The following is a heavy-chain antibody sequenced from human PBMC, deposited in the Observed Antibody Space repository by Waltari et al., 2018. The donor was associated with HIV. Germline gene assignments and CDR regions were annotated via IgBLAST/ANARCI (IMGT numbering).Heavy chain of an antibody. J-gene: IGHJ6*02. D-gene: IGHD6-13*01. Sequence: QVQLVESGGGVVQPGRSLILSWAASGFTFSSYGLHWVGQAPGKGLEWLAVIWYDGSNKYYADSVKGRFTISRDNSKNTLYLQMNSLRAEDTAVYYCARDGQPKYGMDVWGQGTTVTVSS. CDR2: IWYDGSNK. CDR3: ARDGQPKYGMDV. CDR1: GFTFSSYG. V-gene: IGHV3-33*01.